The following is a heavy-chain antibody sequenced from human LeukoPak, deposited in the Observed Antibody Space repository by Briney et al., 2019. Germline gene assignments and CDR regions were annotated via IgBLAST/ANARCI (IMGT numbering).Heavy chain of an antibody. D-gene: IGHD6-13*01. CDR2: MNPNSGNT. CDR3: ASGGYSSSWYEDAGGY. Sequence: ASVKVSCTASGYTFTSYDINWVRQATGQGLEWMGWMNPNSGNTGYAQKFQGRVTMIRNTSISTAYMELSSLRSEDTAVYYCASGGYSSSWYEDAGGYWGQGTLVTVSS. V-gene: IGHV1-8*01. CDR1: GYTFTSYD. J-gene: IGHJ4*02.